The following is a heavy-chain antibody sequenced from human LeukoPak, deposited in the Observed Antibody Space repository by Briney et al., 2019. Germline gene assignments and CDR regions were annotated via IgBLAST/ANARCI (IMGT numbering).Heavy chain of an antibody. J-gene: IGHJ4*02. Sequence: SETLSLTCPVSGGSISSYYWSWIRQPPGKGLEWIGYIYYSGSTNYNPSLKSRVTISVDTSKNQFSLKLSSVTAADTAVYYCARLSYYYDSSGTDYWGQGTLVTVSS. CDR1: GGSISSYY. D-gene: IGHD3-22*01. CDR2: IYYSGST. V-gene: IGHV4-59*08. CDR3: ARLSYYYDSSGTDY.